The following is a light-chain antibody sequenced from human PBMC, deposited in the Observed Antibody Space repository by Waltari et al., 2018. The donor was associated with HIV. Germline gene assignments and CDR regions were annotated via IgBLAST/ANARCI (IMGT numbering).Light chain of an antibody. V-gene: IGLV2-18*02. J-gene: IGLJ3*02. CDR3: SSYTSSSTGV. CDR1: SRHVGSHHR. CDR2: EVT. Sequence: QPALHQPPSVSGHPGQSVTISCTGTSRHVGSHHRVSCYPQPPGTAPKLLSSEVTNPPSGVPDRFSGSKSGNPASLTISGLQAEDEADYYCSSYTSSSTGVFGGGTKLTVL.